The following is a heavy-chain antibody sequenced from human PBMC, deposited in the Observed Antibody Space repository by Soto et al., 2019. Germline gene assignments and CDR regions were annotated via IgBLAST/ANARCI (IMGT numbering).Heavy chain of an antibody. Sequence: EVQLVESGGGLIQPGGSQRLSCAASGFTFSIESMTWVLQAPGKGLARVSYISMRGDTVYYADSVRWQFTITIDNAKGSLYLQMSSLRDQDTAVYYFTKGTDYYDWERVSHNWFDHWGQGTLFTVTS. CDR3: TKGTDYYDWERVSHNWFDH. CDR1: GFTFSIES. D-gene: IGHD3-22*01. CDR2: ISMRGDTV. V-gene: IGHV3-48*02. J-gene: IGHJ5*02.